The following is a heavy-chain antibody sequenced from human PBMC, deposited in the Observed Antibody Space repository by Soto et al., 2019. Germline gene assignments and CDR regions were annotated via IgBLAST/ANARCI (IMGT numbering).Heavy chain of an antibody. J-gene: IGHJ4*02. CDR2: IYSTGTT. Sequence: EVQLVESGGGLIQPGGSLKLSCAASGFTVGNNYMSWVRQAPGKGLEWVSLIYSTGTTKYADSVKGRFTVSRDNAKNTLYLQMNSLSAEDTAVYYCAKDVRGSESHYNSCGYGCQGTLVTVSS. CDR1: GFTVGNNY. V-gene: IGHV3-53*01. CDR3: AKDVRGSESHYNSCGY. D-gene: IGHD3-10*01.